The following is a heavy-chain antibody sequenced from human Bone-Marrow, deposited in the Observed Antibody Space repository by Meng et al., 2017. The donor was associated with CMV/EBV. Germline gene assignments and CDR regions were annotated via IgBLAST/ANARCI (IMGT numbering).Heavy chain of an antibody. CDR1: GGTFSSYA. Sequence: SVKVSCKASGGTFSSYAISWVRQAPGQGLEWMGGIIPILGIANYAQKFQGRVTITADKSTSTAYMELSSLRSEDTAVYYCARVPPLAGVVPAAIDYYYDGMDVWGQGTTVTVSS. D-gene: IGHD2-2*02. J-gene: IGHJ6*02. CDR3: ARVPPLAGVVPAAIDYYYDGMDV. V-gene: IGHV1-69*10. CDR2: IIPILGIA.